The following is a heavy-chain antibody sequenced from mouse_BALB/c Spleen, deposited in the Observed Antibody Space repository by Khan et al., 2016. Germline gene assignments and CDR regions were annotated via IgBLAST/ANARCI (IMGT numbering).Heavy chain of an antibody. CDR1: GYSISSGYS. D-gene: IGHD1-1*01. Sequence: EVELVESGPDLVKPSQSLSLTCTVTGYSISSGYSWHWIRQFPGNKLEWMAYINYSGSTNYNPFLKSRISITRDTCKKQFFLQLIYVTTEDTATYYCTRGDYYGSGYWGQGTTLTVSS. CDR3: TRGDYYGSGY. V-gene: IGHV3-1*02. J-gene: IGHJ2*01. CDR2: INYSGST.